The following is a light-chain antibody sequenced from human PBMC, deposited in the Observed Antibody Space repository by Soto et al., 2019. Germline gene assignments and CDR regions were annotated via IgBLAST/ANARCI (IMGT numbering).Light chain of an antibody. CDR3: QTWDTGVV. CDR1: SGHSSYT. J-gene: IGLJ3*02. Sequence: QSVLTQSPSASASLGASVKLTCTLSSGHSSYTIAWHQQQPEKGPRYLMKLNSDGSHTKGDGIPDRFSGSSPGAERYLTISSLQSEDEADYYCQTWDTGVVFGGGTKLTVL. V-gene: IGLV4-69*01. CDR2: LNSDGSH.